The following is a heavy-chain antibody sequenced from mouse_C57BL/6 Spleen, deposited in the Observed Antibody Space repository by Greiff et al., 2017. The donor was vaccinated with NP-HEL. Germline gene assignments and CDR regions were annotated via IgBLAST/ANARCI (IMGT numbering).Heavy chain of an antibody. CDR1: GYSITSGYD. V-gene: IGHV3-1*01. J-gene: IGHJ4*01. D-gene: IGHD2-3*01. CDR3: AREDDETGAMDY. Sequence: EVQRVESGPGMVKPSQSLSLTCTVTGYSITSGYDWHWIRHSPGNKLEWMGYISYSGSTNYNPSLKSRTTITHDTSTNPFFLKLKSVNTEDTSTYECAREDDETGAMDYWGQGTSVTVSS. CDR2: ISYSGST.